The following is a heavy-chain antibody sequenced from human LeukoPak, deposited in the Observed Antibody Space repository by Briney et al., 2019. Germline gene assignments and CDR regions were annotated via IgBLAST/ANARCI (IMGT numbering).Heavy chain of an antibody. CDR1: GYTLTNNW. V-gene: IGHV5-51*01. CDR2: IYPGDSDT. Sequence: GESLKISCKVSGYTLTNNWIGWVRQVPGKGLEWMGLIYPGDSDTRYSPSFQGQVTISADKSISTAYLQWSSLKASDTAMYYCARQVAGLDYWGQGTLVTVSS. D-gene: IGHD6-19*01. CDR3: ARQVAGLDY. J-gene: IGHJ4*02.